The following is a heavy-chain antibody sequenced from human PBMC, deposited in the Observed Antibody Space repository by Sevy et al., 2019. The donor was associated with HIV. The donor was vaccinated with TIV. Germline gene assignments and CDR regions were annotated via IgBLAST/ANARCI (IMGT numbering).Heavy chain of an antibody. D-gene: IGHD3-9*01. CDR1: GFTFDDYG. J-gene: IGHJ6*03. CDR2: INWSGDRT. V-gene: IGHV3-20*04. CDR3: ARSSMLRYFDWLLGGSMDV. Sequence: GESLKISCAASGFTFDDYGMSWVRLAPGKGLEWVSGINWSGDRTDYADSVKGRFTISRDNAKNSLYLQMNSLRAEDTALYYCARSSMLRYFDWLLGGSMDVWGKGTTVTVSS.